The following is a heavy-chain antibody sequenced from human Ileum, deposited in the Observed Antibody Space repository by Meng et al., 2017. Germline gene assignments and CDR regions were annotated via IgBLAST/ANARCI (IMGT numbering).Heavy chain of an antibody. CDR2: INHSGNT. J-gene: IGHJ4*02. Sequence: SETLSLTCAVYGGSFSGYFWTWIRQPPGKGLEWIGEINHSGNTNYNPSLKSRVTISGDTSKSQFSLRVSSVTAADTAVYYCARGSGTYGDFDSWGQGTLVTVSS. D-gene: IGHD1-26*01. CDR3: ARGSGTYGDFDS. CDR1: GGSFSGYF. V-gene: IGHV4-34*01.